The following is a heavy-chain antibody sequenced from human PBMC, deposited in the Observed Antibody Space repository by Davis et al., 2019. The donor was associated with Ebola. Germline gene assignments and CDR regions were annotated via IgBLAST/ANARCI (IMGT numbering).Heavy chain of an antibody. J-gene: IGHJ6*02. CDR1: GYTFTSYG. CDR3: ARDRRDGYNYNYYYYGMDV. CDR2: IIPILGIA. V-gene: IGHV1-69*04. D-gene: IGHD5-24*01. Sequence: AASVKVSCKASGYTFTSYGISWVRQAPGQGLEWMGRIIPILGIANYAQKFQGRVTITADESTSTAYMELSSLRSEDTAVYYCARDRRDGYNYNYYYYGMDVWGQGTTVTVSS.